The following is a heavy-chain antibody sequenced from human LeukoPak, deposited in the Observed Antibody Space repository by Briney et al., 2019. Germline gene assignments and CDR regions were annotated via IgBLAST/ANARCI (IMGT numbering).Heavy chain of an antibody. J-gene: IGHJ4*02. CDR3: ARAISDSTGYYAYYFDS. Sequence: ASVKVSCKTSGYTFTRNDINWVRQATGQGLEWMGWMNPNSGSSGYAQKFQGRVTITRDNSISTAYMELSSLTSEDTAVYYCARAISDSTGYYAYYFDSWGQGTLVTVSS. CDR2: MNPNSGSS. CDR1: GYTFTRND. D-gene: IGHD3-22*01. V-gene: IGHV1-8*03.